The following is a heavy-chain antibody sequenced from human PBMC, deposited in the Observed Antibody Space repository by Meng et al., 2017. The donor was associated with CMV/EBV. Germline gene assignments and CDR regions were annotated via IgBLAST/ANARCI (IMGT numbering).Heavy chain of an antibody. CDR1: GFTFSSYG. Sequence: GESLKISCAASGFTFSSYGMHWVRQAPGEGLEWVAFIRYDGSNKYYADSVKGRFTISRDNSKNTLYLQMNSLRAEDTAVYYCAKAAGDYGDYVGDAFDIWGQGTMVTVSS. CDR2: IRYDGSNK. CDR3: AKAAGDYGDYVGDAFDI. D-gene: IGHD4-17*01. J-gene: IGHJ3*02. V-gene: IGHV3-30*02.